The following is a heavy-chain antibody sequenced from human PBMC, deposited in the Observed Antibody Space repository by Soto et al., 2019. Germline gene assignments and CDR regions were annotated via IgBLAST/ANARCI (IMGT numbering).Heavy chain of an antibody. CDR2: ISYDGSNK. J-gene: IGHJ6*02. V-gene: IGHV3-30*18. CDR1: GFTFSSYG. CDR3: AKDRRNYHGMDV. Sequence: GSLRLSCAASGFTFSSYGMHWVRQAPGKGLEWVAVISYDGSNKYYADSVKGRFTISRDNSKDTLYLQMNSLRAEDTAVYYCAKDRRNYHGMDVWGQGTTVTITS.